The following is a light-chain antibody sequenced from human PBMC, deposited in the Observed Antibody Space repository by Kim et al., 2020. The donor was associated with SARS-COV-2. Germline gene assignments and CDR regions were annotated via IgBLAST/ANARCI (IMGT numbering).Light chain of an antibody. J-gene: IGLJ1*01. CDR2: EVS. V-gene: IGLV2-14*03. CDR1: STDVGGYDF. Sequence: GPSTTISCTGTSTDVGGYDFVSWYQQYPGKAPKLMIYEVSKWPSGVSNRFSGSKSGNTASLTISGLQAEDEADYYCTSYTIRSTYVFGTGTKVTVL. CDR3: TSYTIRSTYV.